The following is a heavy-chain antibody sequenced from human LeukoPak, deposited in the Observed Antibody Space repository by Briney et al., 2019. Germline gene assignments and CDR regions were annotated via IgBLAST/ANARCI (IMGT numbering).Heavy chain of an antibody. J-gene: IGHJ4*02. V-gene: IGHV3-73*01. CDR2: IRSKANSYAT. CDR1: GFTFSDSG. Sequence: PGGSLRLSCAASGFTFSDSGMHWVRQASGKWLEWVGRIRSKANSYATAYAASVKGRFTISRDDSKNTAYLQMNSLKTEDTAVYYCTRYGDYPFDYWGQGTLVTVSS. D-gene: IGHD2-21*01. CDR3: TRYGDYPFDY.